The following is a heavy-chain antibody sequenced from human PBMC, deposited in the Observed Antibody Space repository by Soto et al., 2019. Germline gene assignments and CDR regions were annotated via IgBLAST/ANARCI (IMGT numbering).Heavy chain of an antibody. CDR2: ISSRSDVI. V-gene: IGHV3-48*02. D-gene: IGHD3-10*01. J-gene: IGHJ6*02. CDR3: ARPGQGVLVYYAMDV. Sequence: EVQLVESGGGLVQPGGSLRLSCAASGFSFSSYSMNWVRQAPGKGLECISYISSRSDVIYYADSLKGRFTVSRDNAKNSLYLQMNSLGDEDSAVYYCARPGQGVLVYYAMDVWGQGTTVTVSS. CDR1: GFSFSSYS.